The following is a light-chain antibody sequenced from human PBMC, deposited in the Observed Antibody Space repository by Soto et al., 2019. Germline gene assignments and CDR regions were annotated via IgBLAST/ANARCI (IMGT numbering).Light chain of an antibody. CDR3: QQYNSPVTWT. J-gene: IGKJ1*01. CDR1: QSISSW. V-gene: IGKV1-5*01. CDR2: DAS. Sequence: DIQMTQSPSTLSASVGDRVTITCRASQSISSWLAWYQQKPGKAPKLLIYDASSLESGVPSRFSGIGSGTEFSLTISSLQPDDFATYYCQQYNSPVTWTFGQGTKVEIK.